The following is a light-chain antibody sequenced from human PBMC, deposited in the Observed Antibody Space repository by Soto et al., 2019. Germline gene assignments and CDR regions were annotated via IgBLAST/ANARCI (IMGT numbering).Light chain of an antibody. J-gene: IGKJ1*01. CDR1: QSISSW. Sequence: DIQMTQSPFTLSASVGDRVTITCRASQSISSWLAWYQQKPGKAPKLLTYDASNLESGVPSRFSGSGSGTEFTLTISGLQPDDFATYYCQQYNSYWTFGQGTKVDIK. V-gene: IGKV1-5*01. CDR2: DAS. CDR3: QQYNSYWT.